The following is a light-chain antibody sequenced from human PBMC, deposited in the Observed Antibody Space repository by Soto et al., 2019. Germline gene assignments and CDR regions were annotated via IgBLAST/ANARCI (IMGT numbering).Light chain of an antibody. J-gene: IGLJ2*01. CDR2: EVS. Sequence: QSALTQPPSASGSARQSVTISCTGTSSDVGGYNYVPWYQQHPGKAPKLMIYEVSKRPSGVPDRFSGSKSGNTASLTVSGLQAEDEADYYCSSYAGEVFGGGTKLTVL. CDR3: SSYAGEV. V-gene: IGLV2-8*01. CDR1: SSDVGGYNY.